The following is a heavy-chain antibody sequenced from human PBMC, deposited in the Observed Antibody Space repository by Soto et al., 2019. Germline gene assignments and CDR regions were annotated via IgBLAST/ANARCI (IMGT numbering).Heavy chain of an antibody. V-gene: IGHV4-31*03. CDR2: IYYSAST. Sequence: QVQLQESGPGLVKPSQTLSLTCTVSGGSISSGGYYWSWIRQHPGKGLEWIGYIYYSASTYYNPALKSRVTITVDTSKNQFSLKLSSVTAADTAVYYCASEIAAAGPNWFDPWGQGTLVTVSS. J-gene: IGHJ5*02. CDR1: GGSISSGGYY. D-gene: IGHD6-13*01. CDR3: ASEIAAAGPNWFDP.